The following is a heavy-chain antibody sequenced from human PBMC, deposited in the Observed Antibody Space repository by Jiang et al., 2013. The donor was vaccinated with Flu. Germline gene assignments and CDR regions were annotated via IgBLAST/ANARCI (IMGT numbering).Heavy chain of an antibody. V-gene: IGHV1-2*02. CDR3: ARASIGIVVSH. J-gene: IGHJ4*02. CDR2: INPNSGGT. D-gene: IGHD2-15*01. CDR1: FTSYG. Sequence: FTSYGISWVRQAPGQGLEWMGWINPNSGGTNYAQKFQGRVTMTRDTSISTAYMELSRLRSDDTAVYYCARASIGIVVSHWGQGTLVTVSS.